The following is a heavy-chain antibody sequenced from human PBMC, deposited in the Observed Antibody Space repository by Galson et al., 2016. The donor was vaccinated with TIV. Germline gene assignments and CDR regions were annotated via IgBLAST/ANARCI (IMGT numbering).Heavy chain of an antibody. CDR2: ISYDGSDV. V-gene: IGHV3-30-3*01. D-gene: IGHD2-2*02. Sequence: SLRLSCAASGFTFGSYGMHWVRHGPGKGLEWLAFISYDGSDVNYADSVKGRFTIFRDRSKNTLYLQMNSLRTEDTAFYYCARVFESYNFDYWGQGSLVTVSS. CDR1: GFTFGSYG. J-gene: IGHJ4*02. CDR3: ARVFESYNFDY.